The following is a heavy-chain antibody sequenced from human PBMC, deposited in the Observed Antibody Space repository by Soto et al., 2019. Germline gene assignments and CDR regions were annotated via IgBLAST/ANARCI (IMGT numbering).Heavy chain of an antibody. J-gene: IGHJ3*02. V-gene: IGHV4-4*02. CDR2: IYHSGST. CDR3: ARKSNSGTYEGVFDI. Sequence: QVQLQESGPGLVKPSGTLSLTCAVSGGSISSNNWWSWVRQPPGKGLEWIGEIYHSGSTNYNPSLKSRGTISVDKSKTQFSLRLSSVTAADTAVYYCARKSNSGTYEGVFDIWGQGTVVTVSS. CDR1: GGSISSNNW. D-gene: IGHD1-26*01.